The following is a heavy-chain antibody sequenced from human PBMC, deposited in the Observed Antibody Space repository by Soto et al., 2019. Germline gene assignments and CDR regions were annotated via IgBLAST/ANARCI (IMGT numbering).Heavy chain of an antibody. CDR2: IKSKTDGGTT. CDR3: TTDGQHYDILTGYYHFDY. Sequence: GGSLRLSCAASGFTFSNAWMNWVRQAPGKGLEWVGRIKSKTDGGTTDYAAPVKGRFTISRDDSKNTLYLQMNSLKTEDTAVYYCTTDGQHYDILTGYYHFDYWGQGTLVTVSS. V-gene: IGHV3-15*07. D-gene: IGHD3-9*01. CDR1: GFTFSNAW. J-gene: IGHJ4*02.